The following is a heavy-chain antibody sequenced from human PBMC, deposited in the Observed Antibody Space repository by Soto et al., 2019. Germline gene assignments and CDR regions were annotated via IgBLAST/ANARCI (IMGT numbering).Heavy chain of an antibody. V-gene: IGHV3-74*01. CDR3: ARGGLTDYFDY. D-gene: IGHD2-21*02. CDR1: GFTFRSYW. CDR2: INSDGSST. Sequence: GGSLRLSCAASGFTFRSYWMQWVRQAPGKGLVWVSWINSDGSSTSYADSVKGRFTISRDNSKNTLYLQMNNLRAEDTAVYYCARGGLTDYFDYWGQGTLVTVSS. J-gene: IGHJ4*02.